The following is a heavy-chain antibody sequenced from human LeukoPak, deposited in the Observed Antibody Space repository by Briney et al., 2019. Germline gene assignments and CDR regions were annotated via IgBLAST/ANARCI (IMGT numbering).Heavy chain of an antibody. V-gene: IGHV3-30*15. CDR3: ARDIYLVGLAGSSDAFDI. Sequence: PGGSLRLSCAASGFTFSNYAMHWVRQAPGKGLEWVAVISHDGNNNYYADSVKGRFTISRDNSKNTLYVQMSSLRSDDTAVYYCARDIYLVGLAGSSDAFDIWGQGTMVTVSS. D-gene: IGHD2-2*01. CDR1: GFTFSNYA. J-gene: IGHJ3*02. CDR2: ISHDGNNN.